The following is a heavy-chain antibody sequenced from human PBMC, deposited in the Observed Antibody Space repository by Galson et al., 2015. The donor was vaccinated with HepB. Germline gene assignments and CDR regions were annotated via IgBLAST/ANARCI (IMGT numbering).Heavy chain of an antibody. CDR2: IIPIFGTV. CDR1: GGTFSSYA. Sequence: SVKVSCKASGGTFSSYAISWVRLAPGQGLEWMGGIIPIFGTVNYAQKFQGRVTITADKSTSTAYMELSSLRSEDTAAYYCARANLLYEGSGDYYDNWFDPWGQGTLVTVSS. V-gene: IGHV1-69*06. D-gene: IGHD3-22*01. CDR3: ARANLLYEGSGDYYDNWFDP. J-gene: IGHJ5*02.